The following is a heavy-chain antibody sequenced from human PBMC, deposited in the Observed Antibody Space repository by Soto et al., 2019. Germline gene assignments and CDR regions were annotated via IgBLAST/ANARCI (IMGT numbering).Heavy chain of an antibody. CDR1: GFSLSTSGVG. V-gene: IGHV2-5*02. CDR2: IYWDDDK. CDR3: AHRLAYGSGSDYFDY. Sequence: QITLKESGPTLVKPTQTLTLTCTFSGFSLSTSGVGVGWIRQPPGKALEWLLVIYWDDDKRYSPSLKSRLTITQDTSKNQVVLTMTNVDPMDTATYYCAHRLAYGSGSDYFDYWGQGTLVTVSS. D-gene: IGHD3-10*01. J-gene: IGHJ4*02.